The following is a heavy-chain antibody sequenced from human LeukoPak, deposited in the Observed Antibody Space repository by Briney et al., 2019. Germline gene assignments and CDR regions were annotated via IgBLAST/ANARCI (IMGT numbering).Heavy chain of an antibody. J-gene: IGHJ4*02. CDR1: GGSISSGGFS. D-gene: IGHD6-19*01. CDR3: ARESPSVAGNYFDY. CDR2: IYHSGST. Sequence: SETLSLTCAVSGGSISSGGFSWSWIRQPPGRGLEWIGYIYHSGSTYYKPSLKSRVTISVDRSKNQFSLILSSVTAADTAVYYCARESPSVAGNYFDYWGQGTLVTVSS. V-gene: IGHV4-30-2*01.